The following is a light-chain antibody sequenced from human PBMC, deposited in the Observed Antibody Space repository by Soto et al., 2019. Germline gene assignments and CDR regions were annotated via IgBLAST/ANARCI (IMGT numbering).Light chain of an antibody. CDR1: SSNIRAGYD. J-gene: IGLJ3*02. Sequence: QLVLTQPPSVSGAPGQRVTISCTGSSSNIRAGYDVHWYQQLPGTAPKLLIYGNSNRPSGVPDRFSGSKSGTSASLAITGLQAEDEADYYCQSYDSSLSGLWVFGGGTKLTVL. V-gene: IGLV1-40*01. CDR2: GNS. CDR3: QSYDSSLSGLWV.